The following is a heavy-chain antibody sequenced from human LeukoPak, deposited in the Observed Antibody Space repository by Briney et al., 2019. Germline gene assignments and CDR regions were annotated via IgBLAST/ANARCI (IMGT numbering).Heavy chain of an antibody. V-gene: IGHV1-3*01. CDR3: ARVDYGDYVGSY. J-gene: IGHJ4*02. Sequence: ASVKVSCKASGYTFTSYAMHWVRQAPGQRLEWMGWINAGNGNTKYSQKLQGRVTMTTDTSTSTAYMELRSLRSDDTAVYYCARVDYGDYVGSYWGQGTLVTVSS. D-gene: IGHD4-17*01. CDR2: INAGNGNT. CDR1: GYTFTSYA.